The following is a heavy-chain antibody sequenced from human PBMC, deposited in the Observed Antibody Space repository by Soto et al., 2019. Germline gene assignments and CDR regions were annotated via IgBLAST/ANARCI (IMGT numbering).Heavy chain of an antibody. J-gene: IGHJ6*02. D-gene: IGHD2-15*01. CDR2: IRYDGSST. CDR1: GFTFSSYA. V-gene: IGHV3-33*08. Sequence: PGGSLRLSCAASGFTFSSYAMSWVRQAPGKGLEWVSVIRYDGSSTYYADSVRGRFTISRDNSKNTLYLQMNSLRAEDTALYYCARADCTGAYCYSWPFNHGVDVCGEGTTVTVSS. CDR3: ARADCTGAYCYSWPFNHGVDV.